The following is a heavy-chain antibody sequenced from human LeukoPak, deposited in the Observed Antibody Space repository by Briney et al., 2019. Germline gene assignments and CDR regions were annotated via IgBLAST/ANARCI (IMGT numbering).Heavy chain of an antibody. J-gene: IGHJ4*02. D-gene: IGHD2-15*01. CDR3: ARVYCSGGSCYFDY. V-gene: IGHV1-69*13. Sequence: SVKVSCKASGGTFSSYAISWVRQAPGQGLEWMEGIIPIFGTANYAQKFQGRVTITADESTSTAYMELSSLRSEDTAVYYCARVYCSGGSCYFDYWGQGTLVTVSS. CDR1: GGTFSSYA. CDR2: IIPIFGTA.